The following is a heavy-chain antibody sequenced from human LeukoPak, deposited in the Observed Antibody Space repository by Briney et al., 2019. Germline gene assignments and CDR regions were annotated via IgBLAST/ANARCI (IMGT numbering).Heavy chain of an antibody. CDR2: ISGSGGST. CDR3: AKSGGYMFAWFDP. Sequence: GGSLRPSCAASGFTLSSYAMSWVRQAPGKGLEWVSAISGSGGSTYYADSVKGRFTISRDNSKNTLYLQMNSLRAEDTAVYYCAKSGGYMFAWFDPWGQGTLVTVSS. CDR1: GFTLSSYA. D-gene: IGHD1-1*01. J-gene: IGHJ5*02. V-gene: IGHV3-23*01.